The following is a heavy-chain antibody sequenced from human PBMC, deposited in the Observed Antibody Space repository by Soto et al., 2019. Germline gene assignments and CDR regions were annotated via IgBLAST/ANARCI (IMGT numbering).Heavy chain of an antibody. D-gene: IGHD1-26*01. CDR3: ARGVSAGVDY. CDR1: GYSFTSLD. J-gene: IGHJ4*02. CDR2: MQPSTGRT. V-gene: IGHV1-8*01. Sequence: ASVKVSCKASGYSFTSLDINWVRQTAGQGLEWMGWMQPSTGRTGYAQKFQGRVTMTRDTSINTAYMELTTLTSDDTAFYYCARGVSAGVDYWGQGTLVTVPQ.